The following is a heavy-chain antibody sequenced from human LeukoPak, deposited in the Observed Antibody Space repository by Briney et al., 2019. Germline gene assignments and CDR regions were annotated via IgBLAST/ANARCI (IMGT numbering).Heavy chain of an antibody. Sequence: GWSLRLSCAASGFTFSSYSINWVRQAPGKVLEWVSYISSSSSTIYYADSVKGRFTISRDNARNSLYPQMNSLRAEDTAVYYCARDSRTVSDAFDIWGQGTMVTVSS. CDR3: ARDSRTVSDAFDI. J-gene: IGHJ3*02. CDR1: GFTFSSYS. D-gene: IGHD4-17*01. CDR2: ISSSSSTI. V-gene: IGHV3-48*01.